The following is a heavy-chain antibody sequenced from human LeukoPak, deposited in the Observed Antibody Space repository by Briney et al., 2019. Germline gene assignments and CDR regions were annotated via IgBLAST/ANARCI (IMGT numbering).Heavy chain of an antibody. Sequence: ASVKVSCKASGYTFTSYAMNWVRQAPGQGLEWMGWINTNTGNPTYAQGFTGRFVFSLDTSVSTAYLQISSLKAEDTAVYYCARVVKLEWLLHYYYYYYMDVWGKGTTVTVSS. D-gene: IGHD3-3*01. CDR3: ARVVKLEWLLHYYYYYYMDV. V-gene: IGHV7-4-1*02. CDR2: INTNTGNP. J-gene: IGHJ6*03. CDR1: GYTFTSYA.